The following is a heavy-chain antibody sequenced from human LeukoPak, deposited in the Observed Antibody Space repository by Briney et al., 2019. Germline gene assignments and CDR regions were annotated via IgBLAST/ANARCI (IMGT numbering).Heavy chain of an antibody. J-gene: IGHJ4*02. CDR3: ARGRFFTAARLHDY. CDR2: INHSGST. Sequence: PSETLSLTCAVYGGSFSGYYWSWIRQPPGKGLEWIGEINHSGSTNYNPSLKSRVAISVDTSKNQFSLKLSSVTAADTAVYYCARGRFFTAARLHDYWGQGTLVTVSS. CDR1: GGSFSGYY. V-gene: IGHV4-34*01. D-gene: IGHD6-6*01.